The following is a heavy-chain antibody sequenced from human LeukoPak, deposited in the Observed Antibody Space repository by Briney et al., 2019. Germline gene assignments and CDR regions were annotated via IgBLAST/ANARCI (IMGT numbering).Heavy chain of an antibody. V-gene: IGHV3-48*04. J-gene: IGHJ4*02. D-gene: IGHD1-1*01. CDR2: IGISSGNT. CDR3: ARDHNYAFDN. Sequence: GGSLRLSCTASGFPFSDYSMNWVRQAPGKVLEWISYIGISSGNTKYADSVKGRFTISADNARNSLYLQMNSLRVEDTAVYYCARDHNYAFDNWGQETLVSVSS. CDR1: GFPFSDYS.